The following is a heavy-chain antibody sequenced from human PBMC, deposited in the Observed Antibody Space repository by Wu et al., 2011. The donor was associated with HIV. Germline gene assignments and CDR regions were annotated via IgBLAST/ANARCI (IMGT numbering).Heavy chain of an antibody. CDR1: GGTFSSYA. CDR3: ARGMGTTARPYYFDY. V-gene: IGHV1-69*06. D-gene: IGHD1-14*01. J-gene: IGHJ4*02. CDR2: IIPIFDTA. Sequence: PGSSVKVSCKASGGTFSSYAISWVRQAPGQGLEWMGGIIPIFDTANYAQKFQGRVTITADKSTSTAYMELSSLRSEDTAVYYCARGMGTTARPYYFDYWGQGTLVTVSS.